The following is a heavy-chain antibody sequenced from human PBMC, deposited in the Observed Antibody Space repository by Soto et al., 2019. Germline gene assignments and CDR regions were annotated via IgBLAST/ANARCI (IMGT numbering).Heavy chain of an antibody. CDR1: GFTLSSYA. Sequence: PGGSLSLSCAASGFTLSSYAMSWVRQAPGTGLEWVSAISGSGGSTYYADSVKGRFTISRDNSTNTLYLQMNSLRAEDTAVYYCANECRHSYGYSLGYYYYGMDVWGQGTTVTVS. CDR2: ISGSGGST. V-gene: IGHV3-23*01. J-gene: IGHJ6*02. CDR3: ANECRHSYGYSLGYYYYGMDV. D-gene: IGHD5-18*01.